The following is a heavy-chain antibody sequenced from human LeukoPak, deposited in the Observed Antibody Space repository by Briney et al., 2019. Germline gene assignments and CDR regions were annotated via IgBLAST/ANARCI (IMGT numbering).Heavy chain of an antibody. CDR2: IDKDATTI. Sequence: GGSLRLSCTASGLSFSGSWMHWVRQGPGKGLEWVSHIDKDATTIRYADSVKGRFTISRDNAKNTVYLQMSSLRADDTAVYYCARDLDYVRENFWYDAFDLWGQGTLVTVSS. V-gene: IGHV3-74*01. CDR3: ARDLDYVRENFWYDAFDL. D-gene: IGHD3-16*01. CDR1: GLSFSGSW. J-gene: IGHJ3*01.